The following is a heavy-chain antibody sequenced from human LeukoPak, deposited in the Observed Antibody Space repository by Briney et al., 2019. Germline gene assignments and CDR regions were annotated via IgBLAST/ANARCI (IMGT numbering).Heavy chain of an antibody. Sequence: ASVKVSCKASGYTFISYDINWVRQATGQGLEWMGWMNSNSGNTGYAQKFQGRVTMTRSTSINTAYMELSSLTSADKAVYYCTRLGEYSNSFDPWGQGTLVIVSS. CDR2: MNSNSGNT. J-gene: IGHJ5*02. CDR3: TRLGEYSNSFDP. CDR1: GYTFISYD. D-gene: IGHD3-16*01. V-gene: IGHV1-8*01.